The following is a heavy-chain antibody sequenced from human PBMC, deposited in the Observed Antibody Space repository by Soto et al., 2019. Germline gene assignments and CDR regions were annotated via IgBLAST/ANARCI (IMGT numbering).Heavy chain of an antibody. CDR1: GFTFSSYA. CDR3: ANSGYPGLYAFDT. CDR2: ISGSGGST. J-gene: IGHJ3*02. D-gene: IGHD5-12*01. V-gene: IGHV3-23*01. Sequence: GGSLRLSCAASGFTFSSYAMSWVRQAPGKGLEWVSAISGSGGSTYYADSVKGRFTISRDNSKNTLDLQMNSLRAEDTAVYYCANSGYPGLYAFDTWGQGTMVTVSS.